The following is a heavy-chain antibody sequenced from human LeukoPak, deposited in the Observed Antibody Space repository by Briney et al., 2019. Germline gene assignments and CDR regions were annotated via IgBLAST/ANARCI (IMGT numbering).Heavy chain of an antibody. J-gene: IGHJ3*02. V-gene: IGHV1-8*03. CDR1: GYSFSGYN. CDR3: ARRGSGIMIDGAVMIVGGDFVI. Sequence: ASLTLICNVSGYSFSGYNYNWVRQAPGQGLELMGWMNSNSSNTGYAQKFQGRVTITRNTSISTAYMELRSLRSEDTDVYYCARRGSGIMIDGAVMIVGGDFVILVQGAMVTVSS. D-gene: IGHD3-3*01. CDR2: MNSNSSNT.